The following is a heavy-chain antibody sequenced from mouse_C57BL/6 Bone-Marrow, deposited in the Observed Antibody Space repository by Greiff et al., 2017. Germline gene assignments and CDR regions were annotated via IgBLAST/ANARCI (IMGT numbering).Heavy chain of an antibody. CDR2: ILPGSGST. V-gene: IGHV1-9*01. D-gene: IGHD2-2*01. CDR3: ARGPYVYDHLTFAY. CDR1: GYTFTGYW. Sequence: QVQLQQSGPELMKPGASVKLSCKATGYTFTGYWIEWVKQSPGNGLEWIGEILPGSGSTNYNQKFKGKATFTADTSSNTAYMQLSSLTTEDSAIYYCARGPYVYDHLTFAYWGQGTLVTVSA. J-gene: IGHJ3*01.